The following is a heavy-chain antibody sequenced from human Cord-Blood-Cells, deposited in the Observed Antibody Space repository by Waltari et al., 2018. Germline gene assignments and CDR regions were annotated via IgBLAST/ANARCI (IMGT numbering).Heavy chain of an antibody. CDR2: ISGSGGST. CDR3: AKALAAADDAFDI. V-gene: IGHV3-23*01. J-gene: IGHJ3*02. D-gene: IGHD6-13*01. CDR1: GFTFSSYA. Sequence: EVQLLESGGGLVQPGGSLRLSCAASGFTFSSYAMSWVRQAPGNGLEWVSAISGSGGSTYYADSVKGRFTISRDNSKNTLYLQMNSLRAEDTAVYYCAKALAAADDAFDIWGQGTMVTVSS.